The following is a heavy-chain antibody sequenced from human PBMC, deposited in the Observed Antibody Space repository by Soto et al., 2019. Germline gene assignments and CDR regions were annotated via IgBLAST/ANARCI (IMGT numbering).Heavy chain of an antibody. CDR2: IRSKALSYAT. D-gene: IGHD4-4*01. J-gene: IGHJ6*02. V-gene: IGHV3-73*01. Sequence: GSLRLSCAASGFTFSDSAMHWVRQASGKGLEWVGRIRSKALSYATAYAASVQGRFTISRDDSENTAYLQMNSLRAEDTAVYYCARDDVYSNHNYYYYGMDVWGQGTTVTVSS. CDR3: ARDDVYSNHNYYYYGMDV. CDR1: GFTFSDSA.